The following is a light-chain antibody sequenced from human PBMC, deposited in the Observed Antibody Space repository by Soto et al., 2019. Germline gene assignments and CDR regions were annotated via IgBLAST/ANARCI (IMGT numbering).Light chain of an antibody. CDR3: QSYDSSLSGSV. V-gene: IGLV1-40*01. CDR1: SSNIGAGYA. J-gene: IGLJ3*02. Sequence: QAVVTQPPSVSGAPGQRVTISCTVSSSNIGAGYAVHWYQQLPGTAPKLLIYGNSNRPSGVPDRFSGSKSGTSASLAITGLQAEDEADYYCQSYDSSLSGSVFGGGTKVTVL. CDR2: GNS.